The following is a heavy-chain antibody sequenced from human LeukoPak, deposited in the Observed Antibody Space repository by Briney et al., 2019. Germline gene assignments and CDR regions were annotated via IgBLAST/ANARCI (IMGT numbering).Heavy chain of an antibody. J-gene: IGHJ4*02. CDR3: ARGVARSSKFHFSYYFDY. CDR2: IYHSGST. V-gene: IGHV4-39*07. CDR1: GGSISSSSYY. D-gene: IGHD6-6*01. Sequence: PSETLSLTCIVSGGSISSSSYYWGWIRQPPGKGLEWIGSIYHSGSTYYNPYLKSRVTISVHTSKNQYSLNLSSVTAADTAVYYCARGVARSSKFHFSYYFDYWGQGTLVTVSS.